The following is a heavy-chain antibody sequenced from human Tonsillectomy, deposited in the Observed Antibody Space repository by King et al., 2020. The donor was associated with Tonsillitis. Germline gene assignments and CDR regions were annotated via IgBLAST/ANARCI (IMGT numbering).Heavy chain of an antibody. CDR1: GYTFTSYD. J-gene: IGHJ5*02. CDR3: ARVPVLRFLEWLGDWFDP. Sequence: QLVQSGAEVKKPGASVKVSCKASGYTFTSYDINWVRQATGQGLEWMGWMNPNSGNTGYAQKFKGRVTMTRNTSISTAYMELSSLRSEDTAVYYCARVPVLRFLEWLGDWFDPWGQGTLVTVSS. D-gene: IGHD3-3*01. V-gene: IGHV1-8*01. CDR2: MNPNSGNT.